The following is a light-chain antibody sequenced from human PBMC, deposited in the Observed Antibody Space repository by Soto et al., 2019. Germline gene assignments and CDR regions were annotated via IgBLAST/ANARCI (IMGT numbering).Light chain of an antibody. CDR2: EVS. V-gene: IGLV2-14*01. J-gene: IGLJ2*01. CDR3: SSYTTTSTLV. Sequence: QSALTQPASVSGSPGQSITISCIGTSSDISAYNSVSWYQQHPGKAPKLIIYEVSSRPSGVSNRFSGSKSGNAASLTISGLQSEHEAAYYCSSYTTTSTLVFGGGTKLTVL. CDR1: SSDISAYNS.